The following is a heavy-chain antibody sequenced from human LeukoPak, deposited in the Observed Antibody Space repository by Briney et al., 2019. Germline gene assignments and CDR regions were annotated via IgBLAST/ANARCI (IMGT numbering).Heavy chain of an antibody. CDR2: IYTSGST. J-gene: IGHJ4*02. CDR3: ARGRGMAAAGRYFDY. Sequence: PSETLSLTCIVSGGSISSYYWSWIRQPAGKGLEWIGRIYTSGSTNYNPSLKSRVTMSVDTSKNQFSLKLSSVTAADTAVYYCARGRGMAAAGRYFDYWGQGTLVTVSS. D-gene: IGHD6-13*01. CDR1: GGSISSYY. V-gene: IGHV4-4*07.